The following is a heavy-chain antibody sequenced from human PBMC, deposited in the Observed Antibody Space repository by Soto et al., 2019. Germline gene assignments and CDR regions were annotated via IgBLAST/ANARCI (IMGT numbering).Heavy chain of an antibody. CDR2: IGSTTNYI. CDR1: VFTFTRYS. Sequence: PGWSLRLSCASSVFTFTRYSMNWVRQAPGKGLEWVSSIGSTTNYIYYGDSMKGRFTISRDNAKNSLYLEMNSLRAEDTAVYYCARESEDLTSNFGYWGQGTLVTVSS. V-gene: IGHV3-21*06. CDR3: ARESEDLTSNFGY. J-gene: IGHJ4*02.